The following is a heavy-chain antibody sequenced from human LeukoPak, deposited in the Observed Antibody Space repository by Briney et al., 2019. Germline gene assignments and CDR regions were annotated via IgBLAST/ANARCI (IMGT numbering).Heavy chain of an antibody. J-gene: IGHJ5*02. V-gene: IGHV4-34*01. CDR3: ARGEHWITMVRGVRGWFDP. D-gene: IGHD3-10*01. Sequence: PSETLSLTCAVYGGSFSGYYWSWIRQPPGKGLEWIGEINHSGSTNYNPSLKSRVTISVDTSKNQFSLKLSSVTAADTAVYYCARGEHWITMVRGVRGWFDPWGQGTLVTVSS. CDR2: INHSGST. CDR1: GGSFSGYY.